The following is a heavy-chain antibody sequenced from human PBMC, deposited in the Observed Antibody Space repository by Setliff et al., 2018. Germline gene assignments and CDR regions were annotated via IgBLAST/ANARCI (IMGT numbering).Heavy chain of an antibody. CDR3: AKVGGIVVAGTLWYFDY. J-gene: IGHJ4*02. CDR1: GYSISSGYY. V-gene: IGHV3-23*01. CDR2: ISGSGGST. Sequence: PSETLSLTCAVSGYSISSGYYWSWIRQAPGKGLEWVSAISGSGGSTYYADSVKGRFTISRDNSKNTLYLQMNSLRAEDTAVYYCAKVGGIVVAGTLWYFDYWGQGTLVTVSS. D-gene: IGHD6-19*01.